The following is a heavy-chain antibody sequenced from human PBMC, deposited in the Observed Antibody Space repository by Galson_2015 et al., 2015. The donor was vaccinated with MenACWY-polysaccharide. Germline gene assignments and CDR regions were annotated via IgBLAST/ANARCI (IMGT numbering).Heavy chain of an antibody. CDR2: IYWDGGN. CDR3: AHVMITFGGVIGDDAFDV. V-gene: IGHV2-5*02. D-gene: IGHD3-16*01. J-gene: IGHJ3*01. Sequence: PALVKPTQTLTLTCTFSGFSLITQGVGVIWIRQPPGKALEWLAVIYWDGGNRYSPSLRSRLTVTKDTSQNQVVLTMTNMDLVDAATYYCAHVMITFGGVIGDDAFDVWGPGTMVTVSS. CDR1: GFSLITQGVG.